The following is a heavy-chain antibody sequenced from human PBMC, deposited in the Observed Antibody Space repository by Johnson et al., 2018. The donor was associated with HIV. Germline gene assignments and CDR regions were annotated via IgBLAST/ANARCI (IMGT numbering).Heavy chain of an antibody. V-gene: IGHV3-20*04. J-gene: IGHJ3*02. CDR1: GFNFDDYG. CDR3: AREKTTPDAFDI. Sequence: VQLVESGGGVVRPGGSLRLSCAPSGFNFDDYGMSWVRQAPGKGLEWVSNINWNGDRTGYADSVKGRFTISRDNAKNSLYLQMNSLRAEDTAVYYCAREKTTPDAFDIWGQGTMVTVSS. D-gene: IGHD4-11*01. CDR2: INWNGDRT.